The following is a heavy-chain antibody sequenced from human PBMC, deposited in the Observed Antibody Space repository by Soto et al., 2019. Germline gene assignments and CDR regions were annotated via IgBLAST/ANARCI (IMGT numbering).Heavy chain of an antibody. CDR3: AKDSRDGSRGYFDY. Sequence: PWGSLRLSCAASGFTVSSNYMSWVRQAPGKGLEWVSVIYSGGSTYYADSVKGRFTISRDNSKNTLYLQMNSLRAEDTAVYYCAKDSRDGSRGYFDYWGQGTTVNVS. CDR1: GFTVSSNY. J-gene: IGHJ4*03. V-gene: IGHV3-66*01. CDR2: IYSGGST. D-gene: IGHD2-2*01.